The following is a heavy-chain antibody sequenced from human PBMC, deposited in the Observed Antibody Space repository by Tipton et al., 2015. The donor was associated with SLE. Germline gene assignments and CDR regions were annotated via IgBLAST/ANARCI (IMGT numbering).Heavy chain of an antibody. J-gene: IGHJ3*02. CDR1: GYNFPTYW. CDR2: IYPGDSDT. V-gene: IGHV5-51*03. CDR3: ARRFHLGELSLYGDAFDI. Sequence: QLVQSGAEVKEAGESLKISCQGSGYNFPTYWIAWVRQMPGKGLEWMGIIYPGDSDTTYSPSFQGQVTISADKSINTAHLQWSSLKASDTAIYYCARRFHLGELSLYGDAFDIWGQGTMVTVSS. D-gene: IGHD3-16*02.